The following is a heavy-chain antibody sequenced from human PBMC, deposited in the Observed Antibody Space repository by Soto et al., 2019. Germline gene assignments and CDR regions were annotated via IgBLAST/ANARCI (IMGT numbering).Heavy chain of an antibody. J-gene: IGHJ5*02. CDR2: IYYSGGT. CDR3: ARGGYCISTSRQHTLYNWFDP. Sequence: SETLSLTCTVSGGSISSGDYYWSWIRQPPGKGLEWIGYIYYSGGTYYNPSLKSRVTISVDTSKNQFSLKLSSVTAADTAVYYCARGGYCISTSRQHTLYNWFDPWGQGTLVTVSS. CDR1: GGSISSGDYY. V-gene: IGHV4-30-4*01. D-gene: IGHD2-2*01.